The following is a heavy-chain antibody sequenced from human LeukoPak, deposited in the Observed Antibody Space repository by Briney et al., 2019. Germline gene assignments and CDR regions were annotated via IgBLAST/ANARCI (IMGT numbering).Heavy chain of an antibody. CDR3: ARDPKAAYCSGGSCYSSGRLYYYMDV. D-gene: IGHD2-15*01. V-gene: IGHV1-2*02. Sequence: GASVKVSCKASGYAFTGYYMHWVRQAPGQGLEGMGWINPNSGGTNYAQKFQGRVTMTRDTSIRTAYMELSRLRSDDTAVYYCARDPKAAYCSGGSCYSSGRLYYYMDVWGKGTTVTVSS. J-gene: IGHJ6*03. CDR1: GYAFTGYY. CDR2: INPNSGGT.